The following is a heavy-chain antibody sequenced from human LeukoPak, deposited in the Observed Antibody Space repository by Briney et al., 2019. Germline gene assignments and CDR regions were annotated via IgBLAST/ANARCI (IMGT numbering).Heavy chain of an antibody. V-gene: IGHV3-74*01. D-gene: IGHD3-10*01. CDR1: GLSFSSYW. J-gene: IGHJ4*02. Sequence: GGSLRLSCEASGLSFSSYWMHWVRQAPGKGLVWVSQINSVGTSTFFADFVKGGLTISRDNARNTVYLQMNSRRVEDEAVYYCASPRPLLGFDSWGRGALFTVSS. CDR2: INSVGTST. CDR3: ASPRPLLGFDS.